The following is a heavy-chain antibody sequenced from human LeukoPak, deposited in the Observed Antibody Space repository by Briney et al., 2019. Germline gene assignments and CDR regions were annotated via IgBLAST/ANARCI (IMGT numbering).Heavy chain of an antibody. CDR2: ITNWNGGST. J-gene: IGHJ3*02. CDR3: ARCSRSSTDCYSAFDI. D-gene: IGHD2-2*02. Sequence: GGSLRLSCEACGFTLDDYGMSWVRQSTGKGREGVSAITNWNGGSTGYADSVRGRFTISRDNAKNSLYLQMNSLRAEDTALYYCARCSRSSTDCYSAFDIWGQGTMVPVSS. CDR1: GFTLDDYG. V-gene: IGHV3-20*04.